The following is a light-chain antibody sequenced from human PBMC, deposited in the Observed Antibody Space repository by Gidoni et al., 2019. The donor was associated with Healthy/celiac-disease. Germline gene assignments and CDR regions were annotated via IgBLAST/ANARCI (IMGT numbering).Light chain of an antibody. J-gene: IGKJ1*01. Sequence: DIQMTQSPSSLSASVGDRVTITCRASQSISSYLNWYQQKPGKAPKLLIYAASSLQSGVPSRFSGSGSGTDFTLTISSLQPEDFAYYCQQSYSTPLAFXQXTKVEIK. CDR2: AAS. CDR3: QQSYSTPLA. V-gene: IGKV1-39*01. CDR1: QSISSY.